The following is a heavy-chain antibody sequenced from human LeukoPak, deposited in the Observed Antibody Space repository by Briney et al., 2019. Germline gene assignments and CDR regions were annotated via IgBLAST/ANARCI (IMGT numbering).Heavy chain of an antibody. V-gene: IGHV4-39*07. D-gene: IGHD6-19*01. CDR3: ARGPAYGSLYYFDY. CDR2: IFYSGST. Sequence: PETLSLTCTVSSGSISTSNYYWGWVRQPPGKALEWIGNIFYSGSTYYSPSLKSRVTISLDTSRNQFSLKLSSVTAADTAVYYCARGPAYGSLYYFDYWGRGTLVTVSS. J-gene: IGHJ4*02. CDR1: SGSISTSNYY.